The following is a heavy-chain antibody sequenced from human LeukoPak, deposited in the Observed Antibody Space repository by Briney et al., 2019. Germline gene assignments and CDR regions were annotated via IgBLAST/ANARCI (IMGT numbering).Heavy chain of an antibody. J-gene: IGHJ6*02. Sequence: SVKVSCKASGGTFSSYAISWVRQAPGQGLEWMGRIIPILGIANYAQKFQGRVTITADKSTSTAYMELRSLRSDDTAVYYCAREPGFGVYYYYYGMDVWGQGTTVTVSS. CDR3: AREPGFGVYYYYYGMDV. V-gene: IGHV1-69*04. D-gene: IGHD3-10*01. CDR1: GGTFSSYA. CDR2: IIPILGIA.